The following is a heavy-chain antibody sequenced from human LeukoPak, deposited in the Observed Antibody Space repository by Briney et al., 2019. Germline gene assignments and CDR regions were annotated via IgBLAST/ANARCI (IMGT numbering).Heavy chain of an antibody. CDR3: ARRDSRIAAAGTTGYYYYYMDV. V-gene: IGHV3-48*04. Sequence: GGSLRLSCAASGFTFSSYSMNWVRQAPGKGLEWVSYISSSSSTIYYADSVKGRFTTSRDNAKNSLYLQMNSLRAEDTAVYYCARRDSRIAAAGTTGYYYYYMDVWGKGTTVTVSS. D-gene: IGHD6-13*01. CDR1: GFTFSSYS. J-gene: IGHJ6*03. CDR2: ISSSSSTI.